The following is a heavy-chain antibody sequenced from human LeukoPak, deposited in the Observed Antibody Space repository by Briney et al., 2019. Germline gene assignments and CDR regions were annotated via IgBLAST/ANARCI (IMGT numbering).Heavy chain of an antibody. CDR1: GFTFSSYA. D-gene: IGHD4-23*01. J-gene: IGHJ3*02. CDR3: AKSPTVDAAFDI. CDR2: IGYTGDST. V-gene: IGHV3-23*01. Sequence: GGSLRLSCAASGFTFSSYAMNWVRQAPGKGLEWVSGIGYTGDSTFYADSVKGRFTVSRDSSKITLFLHMNSLRAEDTALYYCAKSPTVDAAFDIWGQGTMVTLSS.